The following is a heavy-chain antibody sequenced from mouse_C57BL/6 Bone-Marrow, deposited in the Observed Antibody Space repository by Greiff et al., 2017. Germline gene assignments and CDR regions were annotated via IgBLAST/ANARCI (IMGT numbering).Heavy chain of an antibody. CDR2: IYPGSGST. CDR3: ARGYYYGSSFDY. D-gene: IGHD1-1*01. CDR1: GYTFTSYW. V-gene: IGHV1-55*01. Sequence: VQLQQPGAELVKPGASVKMSCKASGYTFTSYWITWVKQRPGQGLEWIGDIYPGSGSTNYNEKFKSKATLTVDTSSSTAYMQLSSLTSEDSAVYYCARGYYYGSSFDYWGQGTTLTVSS. J-gene: IGHJ2*01.